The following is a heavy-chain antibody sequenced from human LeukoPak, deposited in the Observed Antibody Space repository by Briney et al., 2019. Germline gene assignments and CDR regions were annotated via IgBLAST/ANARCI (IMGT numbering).Heavy chain of an antibody. J-gene: IGHJ6*03. Sequence: GGSLRLSCAASGFTFSSYAMSWVRQAPGKGLEWVSIINKSGGSTNYADSVKGRFTISRDNSKNTLYLQMNSLRAEDTAVYYCAKDMTTVTTFYYYYYMDVWGKGTTVTVSS. D-gene: IGHD4-17*01. CDR3: AKDMTTVTTFYYYYYMDV. V-gene: IGHV3-23*01. CDR2: INKSGGST. CDR1: GFTFSSYA.